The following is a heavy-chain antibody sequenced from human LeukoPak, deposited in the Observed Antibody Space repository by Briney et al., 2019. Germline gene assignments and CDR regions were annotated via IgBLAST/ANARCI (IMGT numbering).Heavy chain of an antibody. CDR1: GGSISSYY. J-gene: IGHJ4*02. Sequence: SETLSLTCTVSGGSISSYYWSWIRQSPGETVEWIGYVYYTGSTKYNPSLKSRVTISVDTSKNQFSLKLSSVTAADTAVYYCARVIIHGHCDYWGQGALVTVSS. CDR2: VYYTGST. CDR3: ARVIIHGHCDY. V-gene: IGHV4-59*08. D-gene: IGHD3-3*01.